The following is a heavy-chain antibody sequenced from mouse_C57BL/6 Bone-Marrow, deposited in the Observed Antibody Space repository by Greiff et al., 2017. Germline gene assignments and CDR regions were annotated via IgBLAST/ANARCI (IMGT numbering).Heavy chain of an antibody. CDR1: GYSFTDYN. D-gene: IGHD1-1*01. Sequence: EVKLMESGPELVKPGASVKISCKASGYSFTDYNMNWVKQSNGKSLEWIGVINPNYGTTSYNQKFKGKAKLTVDQSSSTAYMQLNSLTSEDSAVYYCARNYGSKGYAMDYWGQGTSVTVAS. J-gene: IGHJ4*01. CDR2: INPNYGTT. V-gene: IGHV1-39*01. CDR3: ARNYGSKGYAMDY.